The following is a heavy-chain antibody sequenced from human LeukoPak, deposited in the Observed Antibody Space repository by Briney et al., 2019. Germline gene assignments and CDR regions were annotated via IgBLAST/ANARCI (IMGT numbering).Heavy chain of an antibody. CDR3: ARVEGEWLPNAFDI. J-gene: IGHJ3*02. Sequence: SDTLSLTCTVSGGSVNNYYWNWIRQSPGKGLEWIGYIHYTGSSNSNPSLKSRVTISVDTSKNQVSLKLRSVSIADTAVYYCARVEGEWLPNAFDIWGHGTMVTVSS. D-gene: IGHD6-19*01. CDR2: IHYTGSS. V-gene: IGHV4-59*02. CDR1: GGSVNNYY.